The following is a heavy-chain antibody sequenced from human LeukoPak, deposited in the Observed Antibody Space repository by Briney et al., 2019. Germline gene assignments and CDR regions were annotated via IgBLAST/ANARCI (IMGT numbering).Heavy chain of an antibody. CDR3: ARGGNYWPQWWFDP. CDR2: IDTSGNT. V-gene: IGHV4-4*07. Sequence: SETLSLTCTVSGGSISSYYWSWIRQPAGKGLEWIGRIDTSGNTNYNPSLKSRVTMSLDASKNQFSLELNSVTPADTAVYYCARGGNYWPQWWFDPWGRGTLVSVSS. CDR1: GGSISSYY. J-gene: IGHJ5*02. D-gene: IGHD1-26*01.